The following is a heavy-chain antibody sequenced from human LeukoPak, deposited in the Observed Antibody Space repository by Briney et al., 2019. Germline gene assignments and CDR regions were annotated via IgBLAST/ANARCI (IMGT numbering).Heavy chain of an antibody. Sequence: GGSLRLSCAASGFTFSTYDMHWVRQAPGKGLEWVAVISYDGSNKYYADSVKGRFTISRDNSKNTLYLQLNSLRAEDTAVYYCAKSPGRYCSGGSRYSYWGQGTLVTVSS. CDR3: AKSPGRYCSGGSRYSY. CDR1: GFTFSTYD. J-gene: IGHJ4*02. V-gene: IGHV3-30*18. CDR2: ISYDGSNK. D-gene: IGHD2-15*01.